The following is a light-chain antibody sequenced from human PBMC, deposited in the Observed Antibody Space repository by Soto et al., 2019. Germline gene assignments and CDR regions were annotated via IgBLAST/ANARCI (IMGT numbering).Light chain of an antibody. Sequence: SYELTQPPSVSVSPGQTASITCSGDKLGDKYACWYQQKPGQSPVLVIYQDSKRPSGIPERFSGSNSGNTATLTISGTQAMDEADYYCQVWDSSRDHVVFGGGTQLTVL. CDR3: QVWDSSRDHVV. CDR2: QDS. CDR1: KLGDKY. V-gene: IGLV3-1*01. J-gene: IGLJ2*01.